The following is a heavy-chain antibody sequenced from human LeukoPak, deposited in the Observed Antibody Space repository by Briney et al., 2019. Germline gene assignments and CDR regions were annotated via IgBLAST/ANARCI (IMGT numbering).Heavy chain of an antibody. CDR1: GGSISSYY. CDR3: ARDLIEDGYNLGFDL. Sequence: SETLSLTCTVSGGSISSYYWSWIRQPPGKGLEWIGYIYYSGSTNYNPSLKSRVTISVDTSKNQFSLKLSSVTAADTAVYYCARDLIEDGYNLGFDLWGRGTLVTVSS. D-gene: IGHD5-24*01. CDR2: IYYSGST. J-gene: IGHJ2*01. V-gene: IGHV4-59*01.